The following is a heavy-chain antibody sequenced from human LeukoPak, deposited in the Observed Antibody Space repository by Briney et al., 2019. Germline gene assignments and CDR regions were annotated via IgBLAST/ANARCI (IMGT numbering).Heavy chain of an antibody. J-gene: IGHJ4*02. V-gene: IGHV4-4*09. Sequence: SETLSLICTTSGAPISRFYWSWVRQPPGKGLEWVGNIYNGVPTFFNPSLKSRVTLSVDTSKTQFSLQLASVTAADTAVYYCVQTTGWPGFDYWGQGILVTVSS. D-gene: IGHD6-19*01. CDR1: GAPISRFY. CDR2: IYNGVPT. CDR3: VQTTGWPGFDY.